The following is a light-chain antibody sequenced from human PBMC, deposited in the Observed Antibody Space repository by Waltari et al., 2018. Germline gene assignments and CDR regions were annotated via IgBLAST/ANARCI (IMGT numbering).Light chain of an antibody. CDR1: RSDVGSYNI. V-gene: IGLV2-23*02. CDR3: CSYAGSSTLIV. CDR2: EAS. J-gene: IGLJ2*01. Sequence: QSALTQPASVSGSPGQSITISCTGTRSDVGSYNIASWYQQHPGNAPKLMIYEASKWPSGVSNRFSGSKSGNTASLTISGLQAEDEADYYCCSYAGSSTLIVFGGGTKLTVL.